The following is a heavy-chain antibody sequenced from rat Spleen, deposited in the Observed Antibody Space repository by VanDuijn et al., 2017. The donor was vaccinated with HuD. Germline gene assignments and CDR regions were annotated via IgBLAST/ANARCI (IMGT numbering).Heavy chain of an antibody. Sequence: EVRLVESGGGLVQPGRSLKLSCEASGFTFNHYWMTWIRQAPGKGLEWVASITHNDGNTYYPDSVMGRFTISRNNAKSTLYLQMNSLRSEDTATYYCTRGGNPGWFAYWGQGTLVTVSS. J-gene: IGHJ3*01. V-gene: IGHV5-31*01. D-gene: IGHD1-4*01. CDR2: ITHNDGNT. CDR3: TRGGNPGWFAY. CDR1: GFTFNHYW.